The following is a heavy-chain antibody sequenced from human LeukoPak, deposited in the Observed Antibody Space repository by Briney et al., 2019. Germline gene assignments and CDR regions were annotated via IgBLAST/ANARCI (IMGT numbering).Heavy chain of an antibody. CDR3: AGGQLWIFDY. CDR1: GYSFTSKY. J-gene: IGHJ4*02. Sequence: GASVKVSCKASGYSFTSKYMHWVRQAPGQGPEWMGIINPSGGSTSYPQKFQGRFTMTRDTSTSTVYMELSSLKSEDTAVYYCAGGQLWIFDYWGQGTLVTVSP. V-gene: IGHV1-46*03. D-gene: IGHD5-18*01. CDR2: INPSGGST.